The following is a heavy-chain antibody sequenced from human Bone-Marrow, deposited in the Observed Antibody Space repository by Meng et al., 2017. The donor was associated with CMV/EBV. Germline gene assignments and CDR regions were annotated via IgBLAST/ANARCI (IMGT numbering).Heavy chain of an antibody. J-gene: IGHJ3*02. V-gene: IGHV5-51*01. CDR1: GYSFTTYW. CDR3: ARHVKTGGAFDI. CDR2: IYPGDSDT. Sequence: GESLKISCKGSGYSFTTYWIGWVRQMPGKGLEWMGIIYPGDSDTTYSPSFQGQVTISADKSISTAYLQWNSLKASDTAIYYCARHVKTGGAFDILGQGTMVTVSS.